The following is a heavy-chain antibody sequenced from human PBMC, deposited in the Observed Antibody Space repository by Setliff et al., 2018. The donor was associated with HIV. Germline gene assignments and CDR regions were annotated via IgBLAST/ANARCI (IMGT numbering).Heavy chain of an antibody. CDR3: ARTRDHLWFGELFPPGWMDV. CDR2: ISAYNGNT. CDR1: GYAFTSYG. V-gene: IGHV1-18*01. D-gene: IGHD3-10*01. J-gene: IGHJ6*04. Sequence: ASVKVSCKAFGYAFTSYGISWVRQAPGQGPEWMGWISAYNGNTNYAQKRQGRVTMTTDTSTSTAYMELRSLRSDDTAVYYCARTRDHLWFGELFPPGWMDVWGKGTTVTVSS.